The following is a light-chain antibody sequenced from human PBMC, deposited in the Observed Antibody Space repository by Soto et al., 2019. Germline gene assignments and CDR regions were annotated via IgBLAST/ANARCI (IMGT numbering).Light chain of an antibody. J-gene: IGKJ1*01. CDR1: QSISSW. Sequence: DILMTQSPSTLSASVGDRVTITCRASQSISSWLAWYQQKPGKAPKLLIYDASSVESGVPSRFSGSGSGTEFTLTINSLQPDDFATYYCQQYNWWTFGQGTKVEIK. V-gene: IGKV1-5*01. CDR3: QQYNWWT. CDR2: DAS.